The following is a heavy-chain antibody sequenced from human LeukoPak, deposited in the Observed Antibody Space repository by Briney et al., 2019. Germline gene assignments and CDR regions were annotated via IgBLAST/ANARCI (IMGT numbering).Heavy chain of an antibody. J-gene: IGHJ3*01. Sequence: PWETLSVTCTVSGVSMNYYFWNWIRQPAGEGLQWIGRIHSSGTTNYNPSLKSRVTMSIDMSKNQFSLRLTSVTAADTAVYYCARVPPDYNDLHDALDHWGQGTVVTVSS. D-gene: IGHD4-17*01. CDR2: IHSSGTT. V-gene: IGHV4-4*07. CDR3: ARVPPDYNDLHDALDH. CDR1: GVSMNYYF.